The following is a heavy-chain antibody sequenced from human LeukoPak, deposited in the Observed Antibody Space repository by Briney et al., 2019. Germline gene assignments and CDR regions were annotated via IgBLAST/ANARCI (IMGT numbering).Heavy chain of an antibody. CDR2: ISGSGGST. CDR1: GFTFSSYA. D-gene: IGHD3-3*01. V-gene: IGHV3-23*01. CDR3: AKSDGFFRPFDY. Sequence: PGGSLRLSCAASGFTFSSYAMSWVRQAPGRGLGWVSAISGSGGSTYYADSVKGRFTISRDNSKNPLYLQMNSLRAEDTAVYYCAKSDGFFRPFDYWGQGTLVTVSS. J-gene: IGHJ4*02.